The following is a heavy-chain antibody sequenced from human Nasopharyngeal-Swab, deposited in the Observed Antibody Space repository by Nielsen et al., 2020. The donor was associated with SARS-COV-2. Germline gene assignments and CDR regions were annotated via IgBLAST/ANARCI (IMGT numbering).Heavy chain of an antibody. Sequence: LTCAASGFTFSDYYMSWIRQAPGKGLEWVSYISSSGSTIYYADSVKGRFTISRDNAKNSLYLQMNSLRAEDTAVYYCARVTYYYGSGGNFDYWGQGTLVTVSS. CDR2: ISSSGSTI. D-gene: IGHD3-10*01. J-gene: IGHJ4*02. CDR1: GFTFSDYY. V-gene: IGHV3-11*04. CDR3: ARVTYYYGSGGNFDY.